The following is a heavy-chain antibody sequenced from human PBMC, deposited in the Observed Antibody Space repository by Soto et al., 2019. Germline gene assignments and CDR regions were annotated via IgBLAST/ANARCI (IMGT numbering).Heavy chain of an antibody. D-gene: IGHD4-4*01. V-gene: IGHV3-23*01. J-gene: IGHJ4*02. Sequence: VQLLESGGTLVQPGGSLRLSCTTSGFTFSTYAMSWVRQAPGRGLEWVSSISSNGGAIFYGDSVKGRFVFSRDNSENILYLQMSSLRADDTAIYYCARIGTASNSDYWGQGTLVTVSS. CDR2: ISSNGGAI. CDR1: GFTFSTYA. CDR3: ARIGTASNSDY.